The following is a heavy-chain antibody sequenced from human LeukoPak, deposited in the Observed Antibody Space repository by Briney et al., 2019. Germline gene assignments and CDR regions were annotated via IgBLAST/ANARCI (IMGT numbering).Heavy chain of an antibody. CDR1: GGSISTYY. J-gene: IGHJ4*02. Sequence: SETLSLTCTISGGSISTYYWSWIRQPPGKGLEWIGYVYHSGSTYYNPSLKSRVTMSVDTSKNQFSLKLSSVTAADTAVYYCARAAVVAVPYYFDYWGQGTLVTVSS. CDR3: ARAAVVAVPYYFDY. D-gene: IGHD2-15*01. CDR2: VYHSGST. V-gene: IGHV4-59*12.